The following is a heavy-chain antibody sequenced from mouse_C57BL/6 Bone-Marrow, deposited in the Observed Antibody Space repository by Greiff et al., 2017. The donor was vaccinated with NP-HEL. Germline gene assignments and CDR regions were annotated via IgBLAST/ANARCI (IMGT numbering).Heavy chain of an antibody. CDR3: ARSGGSSTWFAY. J-gene: IGHJ3*01. CDR1: GYAFSSYW. V-gene: IGHV1-80*01. Sequence: VQLQQSGAELVKPGASVKISCKASGYAFSSYWMNWVKQRPGKGLEWIGQIYPGDGDTNHNGKFKGKATLTADKSSSTAYMQLSTLTSEDSAVDFCARSGGSSTWFAYWGQGTLVTVSA. CDR2: IYPGDGDT. D-gene: IGHD1-1*01.